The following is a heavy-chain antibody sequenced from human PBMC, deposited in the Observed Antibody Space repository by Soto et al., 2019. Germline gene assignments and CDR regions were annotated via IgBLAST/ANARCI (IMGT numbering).Heavy chain of an antibody. Sequence: PSETLSLTCALYVGSLSGYYWSWIRQPPGKGLEWIGEINHSGSTNYNPSLKSRVTISVDTSKNQFSLKLSSVTAADTAVYYCARGNILTGYYQRYYYYYMDVWGKGTTVTVSS. CDR1: VGSLSGYY. D-gene: IGHD3-9*01. V-gene: IGHV4-34*01. CDR2: INHSGST. J-gene: IGHJ6*03. CDR3: ARGNILTGYYQRYYYYYMDV.